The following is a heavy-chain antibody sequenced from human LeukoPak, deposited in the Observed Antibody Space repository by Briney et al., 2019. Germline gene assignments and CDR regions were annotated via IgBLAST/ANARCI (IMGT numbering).Heavy chain of an antibody. CDR3: ARGLAEYDAFDI. V-gene: IGHV4-59*01. CDR1: GGSISGYY. CDR2: IYYSGST. Sequence: SETLSLTCTVSGGSISGYYWSWIRQPPGKGLEWIGYIYYSGSTNYNPSLKSRVTISVDTSKNQFSLKLSSVTAADTAVYYCARGLAEYDAFDIWGQGTMVTVSS. D-gene: IGHD3-3*02. J-gene: IGHJ3*02.